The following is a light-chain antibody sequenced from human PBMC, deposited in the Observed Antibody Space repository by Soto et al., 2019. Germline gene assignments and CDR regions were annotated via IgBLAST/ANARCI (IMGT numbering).Light chain of an antibody. CDR3: QQYNSYSPLT. V-gene: IGKV3-15*01. Sequence: EIVMTQSPATLSVSPGERVTLSCRASQSVNSNLAWYQLKPGQAPRLLIYGASTRATGIPARISGSGSGTEFTLTISSLQSEDFATYYCQQYNSYSPLTFGGGTKVEIK. J-gene: IGKJ4*01. CDR1: QSVNSN. CDR2: GAS.